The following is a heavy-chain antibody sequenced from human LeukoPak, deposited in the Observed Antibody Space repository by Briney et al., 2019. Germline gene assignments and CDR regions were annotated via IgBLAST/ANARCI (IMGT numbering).Heavy chain of an antibody. CDR1: GGTFSSYA. J-gene: IGHJ4*02. Sequence: ASVKVSCKASGGTFSSYAISWVRQAPGHGPEWMGGIIPIFGTANYAQKFQGRVTITADESTSTAYMELSSLRSEDTAVYYCARDSRGYDILTGYFDYWGQGTLVTVSS. V-gene: IGHV1-69*01. CDR2: IIPIFGTA. CDR3: ARDSRGYDILTGYFDY. D-gene: IGHD3-9*01.